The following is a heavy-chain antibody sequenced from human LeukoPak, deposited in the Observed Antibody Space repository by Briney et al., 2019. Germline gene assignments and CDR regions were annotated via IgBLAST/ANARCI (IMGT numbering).Heavy chain of an antibody. D-gene: IGHD3-10*01. CDR2: IIPIFGTA. Sequence: SSVKVSCKASGYTFTGYYMHWVRQAPGQGLEWTGGIIPIFGTANYAQKFQGRVTITTDESTSTAYMELSSLRSEDTAVYYCARGGFGELPFYRFDYWGQGTLVTVSS. CDR1: GYTFTGYY. V-gene: IGHV1-69*05. J-gene: IGHJ4*02. CDR3: ARGGFGELPFYRFDY.